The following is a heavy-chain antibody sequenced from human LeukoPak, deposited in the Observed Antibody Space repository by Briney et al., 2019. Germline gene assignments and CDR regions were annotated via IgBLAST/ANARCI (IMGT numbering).Heavy chain of an antibody. CDR3: AKPSGSGVDY. CDR1: GFIFDTHD. J-gene: IGHJ4*02. V-gene: IGHV3-30*02. D-gene: IGHD1-26*01. CDR2: IRSDGYHT. Sequence: GGSLRLSCGASGFIFDTHDMHWVREAPGTGLEWVAFIRSDGYHTYYADSVKGRFTITRDNSKNTLYLQMNSLRLEDMAVYYCAKPSGSGVDYWGRGTRVTVSS.